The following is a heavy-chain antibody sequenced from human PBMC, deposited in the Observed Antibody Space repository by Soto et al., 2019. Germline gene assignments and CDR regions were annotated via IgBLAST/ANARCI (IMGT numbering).Heavy chain of an antibody. D-gene: IGHD7-27*01. CDR3: AREAPSVPHWVVAFDT. J-gene: IGHJ3*02. Sequence: PGESLKISCKGSGYSFTSYWIGWVRQMPGKGLEWMGIIYPGDSDTRYSPSFQGQVTISADKSISTAYLQWSSLKASDTAMYYCAREAPSVPHWVVAFDTWGQETMVTV. CDR1: GYSFTSYW. V-gene: IGHV5-51*01. CDR2: IYPGDSDT.